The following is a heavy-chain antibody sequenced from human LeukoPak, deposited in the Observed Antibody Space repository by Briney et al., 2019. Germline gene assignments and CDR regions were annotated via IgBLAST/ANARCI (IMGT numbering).Heavy chain of an antibody. Sequence: GGFLRLSCAASRFTFSNFWMHWVRQAPGKGLVWVSGINSDGSSTSYADSVKGRFTISRDNAKNTLYLQMNSLRVEDTAVYYCARVGHYYYGMDVWGQGTTVTVSS. V-gene: IGHV3-74*01. CDR2: INSDGSST. CDR3: ARVGHYYYGMDV. J-gene: IGHJ6*02. CDR1: RFTFSNFW.